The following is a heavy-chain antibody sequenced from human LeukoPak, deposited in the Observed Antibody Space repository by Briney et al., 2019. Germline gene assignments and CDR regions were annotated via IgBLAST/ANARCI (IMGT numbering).Heavy chain of an antibody. J-gene: IGHJ4*02. CDR2: ISGSSSYI. CDR1: GFTFRSYS. V-gene: IGHV3-21*01. CDR3: ASGYSGSGTYYRPSDY. Sequence: PGGSLRLSCTASGFTFRSYSMNWVRQAPGKGLEWVSSISGSSSYIYYADSVKGRFTISRDNAKNSLYLQMNSLRAEDTAMYYCASGYSGSGTYYRPSDYWGQGTLVTVSS. D-gene: IGHD3-10*01.